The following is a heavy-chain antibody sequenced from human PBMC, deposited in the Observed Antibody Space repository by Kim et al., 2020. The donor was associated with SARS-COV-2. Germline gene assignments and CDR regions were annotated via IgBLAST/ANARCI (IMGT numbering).Heavy chain of an antibody. D-gene: IGHD6-13*01. Sequence: SETLSLTCAVYGGSFSGYYWSWIRQPPGKGLEWIGEINHSGSTNYNPSLKSRVTISVDTSKNQFSLKLSSVTAADTAVYYCASLAAAGISPWFDPWGQGTLVTVSS. CDR2: INHSGST. V-gene: IGHV4-34*01. J-gene: IGHJ5*02. CDR1: GGSFSGYY. CDR3: ASLAAAGISPWFDP.